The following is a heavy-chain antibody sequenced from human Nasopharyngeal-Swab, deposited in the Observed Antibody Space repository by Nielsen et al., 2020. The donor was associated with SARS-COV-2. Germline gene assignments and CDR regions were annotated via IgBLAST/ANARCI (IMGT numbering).Heavy chain of an antibody. D-gene: IGHD5-18*01. V-gene: IGHV1-2*06. Sequence: ASVKVSCKASGYTFTGYYMHWVRQAPGQGLEWMGRINSNSGDTKYAQKFQGRVTMTRDTSISTADMELSRVRSDDTAVYYCARGNSYGYDYWGQGILVTVSS. CDR2: INSNSGDT. CDR3: ARGNSYGYDY. CDR1: GYTFTGYY. J-gene: IGHJ4*02.